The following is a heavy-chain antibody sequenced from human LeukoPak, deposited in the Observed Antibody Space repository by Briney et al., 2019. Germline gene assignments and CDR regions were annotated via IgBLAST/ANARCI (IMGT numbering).Heavy chain of an antibody. Sequence: GSLRLSFAPSGFTFSSYWMGWVRQAPGKGPEWVANIKEDGSEKYYVDSVKGRFTISRDNAKNSLYLQMNSLRAEDTAVYYCVRVLASCYYYWGQGTLVTVSS. D-gene: IGHD2-2*01. CDR3: VRVLASCYYY. V-gene: IGHV3-7*04. CDR1: GFTFSSYW. J-gene: IGHJ4*02. CDR2: IKEDGSEK.